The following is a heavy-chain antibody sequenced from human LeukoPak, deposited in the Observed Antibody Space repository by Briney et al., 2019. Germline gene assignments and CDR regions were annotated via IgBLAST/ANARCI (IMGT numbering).Heavy chain of an antibody. V-gene: IGHV4-59*01. D-gene: IGHD6-6*01. CDR1: GGSLSTYY. CDR3: ARGGAARLHFQN. J-gene: IGHJ1*01. CDR2: IYHSGST. Sequence: SETLSLLCTVSGGSLSTYYWNWIRQPPGKGLEWIGYIYHSGSTNYNPSLQSRVTISVDTSKNQFSLNLNSVTAADTAVYYCARGGAARLHFQNWGQGTLVTVSS.